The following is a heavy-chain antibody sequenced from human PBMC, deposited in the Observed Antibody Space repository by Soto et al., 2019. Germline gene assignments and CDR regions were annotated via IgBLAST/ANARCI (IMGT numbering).Heavy chain of an antibody. D-gene: IGHD5-18*01. Sequence: GASVKVSCKASGYTFTSYGISWVRQAPGQGLEWMGWISAYNGSTNYAQKLQGRVTMTTDTSTSTAYMELRSLRSDDTAVYYCARDRATIPYTAMVHFDYWGQGTLVTVSS. CDR2: ISAYNGST. V-gene: IGHV1-18*04. J-gene: IGHJ4*02. CDR3: ARDRATIPYTAMVHFDY. CDR1: GYTFTSYG.